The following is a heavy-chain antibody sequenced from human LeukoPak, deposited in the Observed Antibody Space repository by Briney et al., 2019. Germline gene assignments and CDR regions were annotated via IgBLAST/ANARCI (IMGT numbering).Heavy chain of an antibody. CDR1: GFTFSTAW. J-gene: IGHJ4*02. Sequence: GGSLRLSCAASGFTFSTAWMTWVRQAPGKGLEWVGRIKSKTDGGTTDYTAPVKGRFTVSRDDSKNMFYLQMNSLKAEDTAVHYCTTKAVPGGHWGQGTLVTVSS. D-gene: IGHD6-19*01. CDR2: IKSKTDGGTT. V-gene: IGHV3-15*01. CDR3: TTKAVPGGH.